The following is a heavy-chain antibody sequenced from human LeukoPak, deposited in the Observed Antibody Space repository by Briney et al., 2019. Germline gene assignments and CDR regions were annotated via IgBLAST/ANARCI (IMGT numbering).Heavy chain of an antibody. J-gene: IGHJ2*01. D-gene: IGHD3-9*01. Sequence: SETLSLTCTVSGGSISSGGYYWSWIRQHPGKGLEGIGYIYCSGSTYYNPSLKSRVTISVDTSKNQFSLRLSSVTAADTAVYYCARHSDDILTGYYSRPYWYFDLWGRGTLVTVSS. CDR3: ARHSDDILTGYYSRPYWYFDL. CDR2: IYCSGST. CDR1: GGSISSGGYY. V-gene: IGHV4-31*03.